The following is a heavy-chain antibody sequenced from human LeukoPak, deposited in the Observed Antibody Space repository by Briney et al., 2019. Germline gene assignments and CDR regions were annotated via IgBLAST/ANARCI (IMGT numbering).Heavy chain of an antibody. D-gene: IGHD2-21*02. J-gene: IGHJ3*02. Sequence: GGSLRLSCAASGFTFSSYGMHWVRQAPGKGLEWVAFIRYDGSNKYYADSVKGRFTISRDNSKNTLYLQMNSLRAEDTAVYYCAKFDVAYCGSDCYSGAFDIWGQGTMVTVSS. CDR3: AKFDVAYCGSDCYSGAFDI. V-gene: IGHV3-30*02. CDR2: IRYDGSNK. CDR1: GFTFSSYG.